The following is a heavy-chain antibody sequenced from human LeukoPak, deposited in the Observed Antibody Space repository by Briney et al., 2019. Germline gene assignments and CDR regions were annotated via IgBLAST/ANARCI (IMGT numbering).Heavy chain of an antibody. CDR2: ISAYNGNT. J-gene: IGHJ6*02. D-gene: IGHD2-2*01. V-gene: IGHV1-18*01. Sequence: ASVKVSCKASGYTFTSYGISWVRQAPGQGLEWMGWISAYNGNTNYAQKLQGRVTMTTDTSTSTAYMELRSLRSDDKAVYYCARVAIVVVPAAISHYGMDVWGQGTTATVSS. CDR3: ARVAIVVVPAAISHYGMDV. CDR1: GYTFTSYG.